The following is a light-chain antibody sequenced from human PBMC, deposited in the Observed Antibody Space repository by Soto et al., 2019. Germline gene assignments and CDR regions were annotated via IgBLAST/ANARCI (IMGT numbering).Light chain of an antibody. J-gene: IGKJ1*01. Sequence: SPDTVSVSKWARATLSCMASQSVSSFLAWYQQKPGQAPKLLIYGASNRATGIPARFSGSGSGTDFTLTISSLEPEDFAVYYCQQRSDWPWTFGQGTKVDIK. CDR2: GAS. CDR1: QSVSSF. CDR3: QQRSDWPWT. V-gene: IGKV3-11*01.